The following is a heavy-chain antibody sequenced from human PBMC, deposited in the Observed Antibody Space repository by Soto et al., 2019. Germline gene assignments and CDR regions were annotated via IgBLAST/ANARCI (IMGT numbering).Heavy chain of an antibody. D-gene: IGHD5-18*01. V-gene: IGHV1-18*01. CDR1: GSTFSSYG. CDR3: VRGGFAYGYLDY. J-gene: IGHJ4*02. Sequence: QVQLVQSGAEVKKPGASGKVSCKTSGSTFSSYGIVWVRQAPGQGLEWMGWISTYNVDTKYADKFQGRLTMSSDTSTTTAFMELRRLRSDDTAVYYCVRGGFAYGYLDYWGQGTLVTVSS. CDR2: ISTYNVDT.